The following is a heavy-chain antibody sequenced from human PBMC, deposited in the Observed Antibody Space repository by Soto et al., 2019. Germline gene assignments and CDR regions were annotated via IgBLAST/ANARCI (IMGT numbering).Heavy chain of an antibody. D-gene: IGHD6-13*01. Sequence: VQLVESGGGLVQPGGSLRLSCAASGFSFSDYPMNWVRQAPGKGLEWVAVISYDGSNKYYADSVKGRFTISRDNSKNTLYLQMNSLRAEDTAVYYCAKQSRIAAAGTGSWFDPWGQGTLVTVSS. CDR3: AKQSRIAAAGTGSWFDP. J-gene: IGHJ5*02. V-gene: IGHV3-30*18. CDR2: ISYDGSNK. CDR1: GFSFSDYP.